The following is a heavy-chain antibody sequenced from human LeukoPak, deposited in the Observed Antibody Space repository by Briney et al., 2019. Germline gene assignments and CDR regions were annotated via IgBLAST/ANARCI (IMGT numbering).Heavy chain of an antibody. CDR1: GLTFSSYA. D-gene: IGHD3-16*02. V-gene: IGHV3-30*04. Sequence: GRSLRLSCAASGLTFSSYAMPWVRQAPGKGLEWVAVISYDGSNKYYADSVKGRFTISRDNSKNTLYLQMNSPRAEDTAVYYCARDRDVTHYVWGSYPFDPWGQGTLVTVSS. J-gene: IGHJ5*02. CDR2: ISYDGSNK. CDR3: ARDRDVTHYVWGSYPFDP.